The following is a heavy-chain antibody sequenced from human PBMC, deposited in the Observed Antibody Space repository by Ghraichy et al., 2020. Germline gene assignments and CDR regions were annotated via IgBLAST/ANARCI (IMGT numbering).Heavy chain of an antibody. CDR2: IYYSGST. D-gene: IGHD3-22*01. Sequence: ESLNISCTVSGGSISSSSYYWGWIRQPPGKGLEWIGSIYYSGSTYYNPSLKSRVTISVDTSKNQFSLKLSSVTAADTAVYYCARRSGYYSAVWFDPWGQGTLVTVSS. CDR1: GGSISSSSYY. CDR3: ARRSGYYSAVWFDP. J-gene: IGHJ5*02. V-gene: IGHV4-39*01.